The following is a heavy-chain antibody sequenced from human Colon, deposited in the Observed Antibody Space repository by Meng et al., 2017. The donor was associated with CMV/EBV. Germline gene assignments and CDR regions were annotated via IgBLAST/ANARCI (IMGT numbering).Heavy chain of an antibody. Sequence: SLKISCVASGFTFDDYAMHWVRQVPGKGLEWVAGINWNSGTTGYAASVKGRFTISRDSAKNSLYLQMNSLRAEDTALYYCAKGSRDGYNGLFDYWGQGALVTVSS. D-gene: IGHD5-24*01. CDR3: AKGSRDGYNGLFDY. V-gene: IGHV3-9*01. CDR2: INWNSGTT. J-gene: IGHJ4*02. CDR1: GFTFDDYA.